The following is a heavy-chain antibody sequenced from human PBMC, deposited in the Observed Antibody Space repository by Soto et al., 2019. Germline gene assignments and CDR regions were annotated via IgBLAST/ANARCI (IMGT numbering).Heavy chain of an antibody. J-gene: IGHJ4*02. Sequence: QVQLVQSGAEVKKPGASVKVSCKASGYTFTNYGISWVRQAPGQGLEWMGWISAYNGNTKYAQRLQGGVTMTTDTSTSTAYMELRSRRSDDTAVYYCARVLVVVPVASLGVDYWGQGALVTVSS. CDR3: ARVLVVVPVASLGVDY. V-gene: IGHV1-18*01. D-gene: IGHD2-2*01. CDR1: GYTFTNYG. CDR2: ISAYNGNT.